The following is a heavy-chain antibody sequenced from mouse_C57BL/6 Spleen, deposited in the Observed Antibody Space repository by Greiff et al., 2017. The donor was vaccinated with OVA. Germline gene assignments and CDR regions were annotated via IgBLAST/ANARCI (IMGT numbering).Heavy chain of an antibody. CDR3: ARDYGSSYNAMDY. J-gene: IGHJ4*01. Sequence: VQLQQSGPELVKPGASVKISCKASGYTFTDYYMNWVKQSHGKSLEWIGDINPNNGGTSYNQKFKGKATLTVDKSSSTAYMELRSLTSEDAAVYDCARDYGSSYNAMDYWGQGTSVTVSS. D-gene: IGHD1-1*01. CDR2: INPNNGGT. CDR1: GYTFTDYY. V-gene: IGHV1-26*01.